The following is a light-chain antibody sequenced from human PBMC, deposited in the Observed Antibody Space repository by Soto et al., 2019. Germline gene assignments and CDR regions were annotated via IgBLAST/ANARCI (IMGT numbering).Light chain of an antibody. Sequence: EIVMTQSPATLSVSPGERATLSCRASQSVSNNLAWYQQKPGQAPRLLIHDASTRATGIPARFSGSGSGTEFTLTISSLQSEDFEVYYCQQYNNWPPCTFGQGTKVDIK. CDR1: QSVSNN. CDR3: QQYNNWPPCT. CDR2: DAS. V-gene: IGKV3-15*01. J-gene: IGKJ2*02.